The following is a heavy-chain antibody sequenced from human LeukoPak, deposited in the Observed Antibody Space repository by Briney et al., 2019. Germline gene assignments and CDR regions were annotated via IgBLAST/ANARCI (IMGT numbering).Heavy chain of an antibody. V-gene: IGHV3-30*02. CDR3: AKYSSARMDYFDY. CDR1: GFTFSSYG. CDR2: IRYDGSNK. J-gene: IGHJ4*02. Sequence: GGSLRLSCAASGFTFSSYGMHWVRQAPGKGLEWVAFIRYDGSNKYYADSVKGRFTISRDNSKNTLYLQMNSLRAEDTAVYYCAKYSSARMDYFDYWGQGTLVTVSS. D-gene: IGHD6-19*01.